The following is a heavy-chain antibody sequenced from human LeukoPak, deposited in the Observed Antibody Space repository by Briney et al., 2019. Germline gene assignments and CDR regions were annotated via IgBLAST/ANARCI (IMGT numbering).Heavy chain of an antibody. Sequence: SETLSLTCAVYGGSFSDYYWSWIRQPPGKGLEWIGEINHSGSTNYNPSLKSRVTISVDTSKNQFSLKLSSVTAADTAVYYCARPGGYCTNTSCYKWFDPWGQGTLVTVSS. CDR1: GGSFSDYY. V-gene: IGHV4-34*01. CDR3: ARPGGYCTNTSCYKWFDP. CDR2: INHSGST. D-gene: IGHD2-2*02. J-gene: IGHJ5*02.